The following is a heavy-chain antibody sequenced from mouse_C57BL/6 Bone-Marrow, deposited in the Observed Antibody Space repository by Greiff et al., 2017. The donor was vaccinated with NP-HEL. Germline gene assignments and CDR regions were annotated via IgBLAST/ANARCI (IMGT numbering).Heavy chain of an antibody. Sequence: EVKLEESGGGLVQPGGSMKLSCVASGFTFSNYWMNWVRQSPEKGLEWVAQIRLKSDNYATHYAESVKGRFTISRDDSKSSVYLQMNNLRAEDTGIYYCTEGYYGSPRYFDVWGTGTTVTVSS. CDR2: IRLKSDNYAT. CDR1: GFTFSNYW. J-gene: IGHJ1*03. CDR3: TEGYYGSPRYFDV. V-gene: IGHV6-3*01. D-gene: IGHD1-1*01.